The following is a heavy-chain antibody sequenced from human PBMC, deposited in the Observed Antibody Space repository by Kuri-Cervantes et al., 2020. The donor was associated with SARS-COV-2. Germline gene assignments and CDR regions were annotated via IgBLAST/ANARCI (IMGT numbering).Heavy chain of an antibody. J-gene: IGHJ4*02. CDR3: AKDRVGVHDF. D-gene: IGHD2-21*01. Sequence: GGSLRLSCAASGFNFSRNDMHWVRQAPGKGLEWVAFISYDGKNKKCIASGKGRFTISRDNSQNTLYLQMKSLTSEDTAIYYCAKDRVGVHDFWGQGTLVTVSS. CDR1: GFNFSRND. V-gene: IGHV3-30*18. CDR2: ISYDGKNK.